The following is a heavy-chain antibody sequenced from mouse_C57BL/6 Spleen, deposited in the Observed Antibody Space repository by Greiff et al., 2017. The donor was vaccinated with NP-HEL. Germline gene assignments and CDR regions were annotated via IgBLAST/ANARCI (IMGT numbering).Heavy chain of an antibody. CDR3: TSYYYGSSRGFAY. Sequence: VQLQQSGAELVRPGASVTLSCKASGYTFTDYEMHWVKQTPVHGLEWIGAIDPETGSTAYNQKFKGKAILTADKSSSTAYMALRSLTSEDSAVYYCTSYYYGSSRGFAYWGQGTLVTVSA. CDR1: GYTFTDYE. J-gene: IGHJ3*01. CDR2: IDPETGST. V-gene: IGHV1-15*01. D-gene: IGHD1-1*01.